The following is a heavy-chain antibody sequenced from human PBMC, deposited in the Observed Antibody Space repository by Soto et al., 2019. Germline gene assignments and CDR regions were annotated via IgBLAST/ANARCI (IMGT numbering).Heavy chain of an antibody. CDR3: AKNPGYCSGGSCYGPPPAPIRDYYFDY. Sequence: GGSLRLSCAASGFTFSSYAMSWVRQAPGKGLEWVSAISGSGGSTYYADSVKGRFTISRDNSKNTLYLQMNSLRAEDTAVYYCAKNPGYCSGGSCYGPPPAPIRDYYFDYWGQGTLVTVSS. CDR2: ISGSGGST. J-gene: IGHJ4*02. V-gene: IGHV3-23*01. D-gene: IGHD2-15*01. CDR1: GFTFSSYA.